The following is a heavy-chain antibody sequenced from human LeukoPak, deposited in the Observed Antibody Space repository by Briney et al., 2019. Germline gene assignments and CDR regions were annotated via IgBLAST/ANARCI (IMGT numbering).Heavy chain of an antibody. CDR1: GFTVSSNY. D-gene: IGHD6-19*01. CDR2: IYSGGST. J-gene: IGHJ4*02. CDR3: ARERGRYSSGWDYYFDY. Sequence: PGGSLRLSCAASGFTVSSNYMSWVRQAPGKGLEWVSVIYSGGSTYYADSVKGRFTISRDNSKNTLYLQMNSLRAEDTAVYYCARERGRYSSGWDYYFDYWGQGTLVTASS. V-gene: IGHV3-53*01.